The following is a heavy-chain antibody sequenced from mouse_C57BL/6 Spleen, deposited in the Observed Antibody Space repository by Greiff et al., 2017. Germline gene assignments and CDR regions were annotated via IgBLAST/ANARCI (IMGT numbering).Heavy chain of an antibody. CDR1: GYSFTGYY. CDR3: ARRDSAY. V-gene: IGHV1-42*01. J-gene: IGHJ3*01. D-gene: IGHD2-4*01. Sequence: EVQLQQSGPELVKPGASVKISCKASGYSFTGYYMNWVKQSPEKSLEWIGEINPSTGGTTYNQKFKAKATLTVDKSSSTAYMQLKSLTSEDSAVYYCARRDSAYWGQGTLVTVSA. CDR2: INPSTGGT.